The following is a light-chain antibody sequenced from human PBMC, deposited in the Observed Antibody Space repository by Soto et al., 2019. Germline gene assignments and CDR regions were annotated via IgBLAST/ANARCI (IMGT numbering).Light chain of an antibody. V-gene: IGKV1-12*01. CDR3: QQTNSFPII. Sequence: DIQMTQSPSSVSASVGDRVTITCRASQDIAGWLAWYQQKPGEAPNLLIYAASNLESGVPSRFSGYGSGTDFTLTISSLQPEDFATYYCQQTNSFPIIFGQGTRLEIK. CDR1: QDIAGW. J-gene: IGKJ5*01. CDR2: AAS.